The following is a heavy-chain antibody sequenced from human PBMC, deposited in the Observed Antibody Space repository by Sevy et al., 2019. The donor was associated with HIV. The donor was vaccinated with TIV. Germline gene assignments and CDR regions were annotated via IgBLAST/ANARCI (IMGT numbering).Heavy chain of an antibody. D-gene: IGHD3-10*01. Sequence: ASVKVSCKASGYTFSSYGISWVRQAPGQGLEWMGWISDYNGYTNYAHKFQGRVTMSTETSTRTAYMELKSLRSDDTAVYFCAREGYYYRSGTYRPPNYYGMDVWGQGTAVTVSS. J-gene: IGHJ6*02. CDR3: AREGYYYRSGTYRPPNYYGMDV. V-gene: IGHV1-18*01. CDR2: ISDYNGYT. CDR1: GYTFSSYG.